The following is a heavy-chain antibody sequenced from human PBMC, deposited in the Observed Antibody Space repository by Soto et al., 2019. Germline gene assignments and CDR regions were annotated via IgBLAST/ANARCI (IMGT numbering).Heavy chain of an antibody. V-gene: IGHV4-61*01. CDR2: IYYSGST. J-gene: IGHJ4*02. CDR1: GGSVSSGSYY. Sequence: SETLSLTCTVSGGSVSSGSYYWSWIRQPPGKGLEWIGYIYYSGSTNYNPSLKSRVTISVDTSKNQFYLKLSSVTAADPAVYYCARARGDDVLLWFGEFDYWGQGTLVTVSS. CDR3: ARARGDDVLLWFGEFDY. D-gene: IGHD3-10*01.